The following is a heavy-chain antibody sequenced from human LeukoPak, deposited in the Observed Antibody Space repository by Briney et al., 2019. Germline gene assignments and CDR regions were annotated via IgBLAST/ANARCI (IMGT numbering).Heavy chain of an antibody. J-gene: IGHJ3*01. Sequence: GASVKVSCKASGYTFTSYGISWVRQAPGQGLEWMGGFDPEDGETIYAQKFQGRVTMTEDTSTDTAYMELSSLRSEDTAVYYCATDQSLYCSSTSCYGLVWGQGTMVTVSS. V-gene: IGHV1-24*01. CDR2: FDPEDGET. CDR1: GYTFTSYG. CDR3: ATDQSLYCSSTSCYGLV. D-gene: IGHD2-2*01.